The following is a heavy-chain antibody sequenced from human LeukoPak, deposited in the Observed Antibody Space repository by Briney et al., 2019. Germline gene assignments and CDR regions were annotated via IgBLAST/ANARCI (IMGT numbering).Heavy chain of an antibody. V-gene: IGHV4-59*01. CDR2: IYYNGST. CDR3: ARKGGHFDY. D-gene: IGHD2-15*01. J-gene: IGHJ4*02. CDR1: GGTIRYYD. Sequence: SEPLTLTCKAFGGTIRYYDWSWIRQSPGKGLEWIGYIYYNGSTNYNPSLKSRVTISVDMSKNQFSLKVTSVTAADTAIYYCARKGGHFDYWGQGTLVTVSS.